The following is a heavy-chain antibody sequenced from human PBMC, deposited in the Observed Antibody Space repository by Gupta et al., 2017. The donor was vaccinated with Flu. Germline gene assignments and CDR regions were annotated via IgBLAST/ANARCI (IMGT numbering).Heavy chain of an antibody. Sequence: EVQLVDSGGGVERPGGSLRLSCSASGLTFDDYGMSWVRQAPGKGLEWVSGINWNSDISGHADSVKGRFSISRDNGKNSVYLQMNSLRDEDTALYYCARGGSCGGACSLGAFDIWGLGTMVTVSS. V-gene: IGHV3-20*04. D-gene: IGHD2-21*02. CDR3: ARGGSCGGACSLGAFDI. CDR2: INWNSDIS. CDR1: GLTFDDYG. J-gene: IGHJ3*02.